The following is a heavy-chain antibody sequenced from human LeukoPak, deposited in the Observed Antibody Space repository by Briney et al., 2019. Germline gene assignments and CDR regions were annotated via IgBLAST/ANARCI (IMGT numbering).Heavy chain of an antibody. CDR1: GFTFSSYR. V-gene: IGHV3-48*01. CDR2: ISSSSSTI. Sequence: TGGSLRLSCAASGFTFSSYRMNWVRQAPGKGLEWVSYISSSSSTIYYADSVKGRFTISRDNAKNSLYLQMNSLRAEDTAVYYCASVVWIQLWLRSQTYFDYWGQGTLVTVSS. J-gene: IGHJ4*02. CDR3: ASVVWIQLWLRSQTYFDY. D-gene: IGHD5-18*01.